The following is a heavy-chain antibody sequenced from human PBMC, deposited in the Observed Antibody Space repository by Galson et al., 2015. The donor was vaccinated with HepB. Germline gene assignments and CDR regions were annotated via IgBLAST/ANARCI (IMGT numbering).Heavy chain of an antibody. Sequence: SVKVSCKASGYTFTSYYMHWVRQAPGQGLEWMGIINPSGGSTSYAQKFQGRVTMTRDTSTSTVYMELSSLRSEDTAVYYCAREFSEGYCSGGSCRYYYYGMDVWGQGTTVTVSS. J-gene: IGHJ6*02. V-gene: IGHV1-46*03. D-gene: IGHD2-15*01. CDR2: INPSGGST. CDR1: GYTFTSYY. CDR3: AREFSEGYCSGGSCRYYYYGMDV.